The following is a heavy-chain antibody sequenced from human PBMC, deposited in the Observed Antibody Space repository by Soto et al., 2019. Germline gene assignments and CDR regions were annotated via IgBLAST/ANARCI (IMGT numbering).Heavy chain of an antibody. J-gene: IGHJ6*02. CDR1: GFTFSNYW. Sequence: EVQQLESGGGLVQPGGSLRLSCAASGFTFSNYWKYWVRQAPGKGLVWVSRVNNDGTDTTHADSVKGRFTISRDNAENTLYLQMNSLRAEDTAVYYCARGGLQHALDVWGQGSTVTVSS. CDR3: ARGGLQHALDV. V-gene: IGHV3-74*03. CDR2: VNNDGTDT. D-gene: IGHD6-13*01.